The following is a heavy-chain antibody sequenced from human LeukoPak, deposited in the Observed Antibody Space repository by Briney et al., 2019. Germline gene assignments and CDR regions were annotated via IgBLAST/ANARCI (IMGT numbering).Heavy chain of an antibody. Sequence: SETLSLTCAVYGGSFSGYYWSWIRQPPGKGLEWIGEINHSGSTNYNPSLKSRVTISVDTSKNQFSLKLSSVTAADTAVYYCARGNSSSWYRVYYYYYMDVWGKGTTVTVSS. CDR3: ARGNSSSWYRVYYYYYMDV. V-gene: IGHV4-34*01. J-gene: IGHJ6*03. CDR2: INHSGST. D-gene: IGHD6-13*01. CDR1: GGSFSGYY.